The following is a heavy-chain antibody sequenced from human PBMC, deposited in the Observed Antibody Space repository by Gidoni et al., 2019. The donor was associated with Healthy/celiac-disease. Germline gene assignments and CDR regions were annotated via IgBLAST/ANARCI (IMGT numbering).Heavy chain of an antibody. D-gene: IGHD3-22*01. CDR2: IRSKANSYAT. Sequence: EVQLVESGGGLVQPGGSLELSCAASGFTFSGSAMHWVRQASGKGLEWVGRIRSKANSYATAYSASVKGRFTISRDDSKNTAYLQMNSLKTEDTAVYYCTSTYYYDSSGYYDFDYWGQGTLVTVSS. V-gene: IGHV3-73*02. CDR1: GFTFSGSA. J-gene: IGHJ4*02. CDR3: TSTYYYDSSGYYDFDY.